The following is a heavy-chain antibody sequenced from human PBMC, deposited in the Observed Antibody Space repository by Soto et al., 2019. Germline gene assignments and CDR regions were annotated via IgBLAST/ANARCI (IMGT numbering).Heavy chain of an antibody. D-gene: IGHD2-21*01. J-gene: IGHJ4*02. CDR3: ARVYCGGDCFSGGDFDY. V-gene: IGHV1-18*01. CDR1: GYTFTTYG. CDR2: ISVYNGDT. Sequence: QVQLAQSGTEVKKAGSAVKVSCKTSGYTFTTYGISWIRQAPGQGLEWIAWISVYNGDTNYAQNVQGRVTMTTDTLTTTAYRELRSLRSDDTAVYYCARVYCGGDCFSGGDFDYWGQGTLVTVS.